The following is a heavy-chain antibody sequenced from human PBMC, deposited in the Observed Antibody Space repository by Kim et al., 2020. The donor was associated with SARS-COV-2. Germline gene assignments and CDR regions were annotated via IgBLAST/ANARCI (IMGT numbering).Heavy chain of an antibody. V-gene: IGHV3-30*04. J-gene: IGHJ4*02. CDR3: TRYYSSSWLSPSYFDY. D-gene: IGHD6-13*01. CDR2: ISYDGSNK. CDR1: GFTFSSYA. Sequence: GGSLRLSCAASGFTFSSYAMHWVRQAPGKGLEWVAVISYDGSNKYYADSVKGRFTISRDNSKNTLYLQMNSLRAEDTAVYYCTRYYSSSWLSPSYFDYWGQGTLVTVSS.